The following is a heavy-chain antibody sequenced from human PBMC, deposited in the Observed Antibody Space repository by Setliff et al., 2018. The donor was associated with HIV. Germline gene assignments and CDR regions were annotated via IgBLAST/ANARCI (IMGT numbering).Heavy chain of an antibody. CDR1: GYSFTNHY. Sequence: RASVKVSCKPSGYSFTNHYMHWVRQAPGQGLEGMGWISAGSGNTKYSHKFQGRVTITRDTSASTVYMELSTLRSEDTAVYYCARGDGLTNPHDYWGQGTLVTVSS. J-gene: IGHJ4*02. CDR3: ARGDGLTNPHDY. D-gene: IGHD2-8*01. V-gene: IGHV1-3*01. CDR2: ISAGSGNT.